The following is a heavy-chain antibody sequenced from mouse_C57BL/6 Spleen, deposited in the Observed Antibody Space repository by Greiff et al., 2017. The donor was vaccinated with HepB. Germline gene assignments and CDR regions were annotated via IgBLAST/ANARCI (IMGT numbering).Heavy chain of an antibody. CDR2: IDPENGDT. J-gene: IGHJ1*03. CDR1: GFNIKDDY. Sequence: EVKLQQSGAELVRPGASVKLSCTASGFNIKDDYMHWVKQRPEQGLEWIGWIDPENGDTEYASKFQGKATITADTSSNTAYLQLSSLTSEDTAVYYCTRGNYYGSSYDWYFDVWGTGTTVTVSS. V-gene: IGHV14-4*01. D-gene: IGHD1-1*01. CDR3: TRGNYYGSSYDWYFDV.